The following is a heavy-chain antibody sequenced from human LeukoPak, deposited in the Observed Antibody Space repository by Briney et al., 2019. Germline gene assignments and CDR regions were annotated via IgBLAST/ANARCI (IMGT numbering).Heavy chain of an antibody. V-gene: IGHV1-46*01. Sequence: ASVKVSCKASGYTFPNYFMHWVRQAPGQGLEWMGIINPSVGSTSYAQKFEDRVTMTSDTSTGTVYMELSSLRSEDTAVYYRARDRIWGGTSARLNTDKFDYWGQGTLVTVSS. CDR3: ARDRIWGGTSARLNTDKFDY. CDR2: INPSVGST. J-gene: IGHJ4*02. D-gene: IGHD1-26*01. CDR1: GYTFPNYF.